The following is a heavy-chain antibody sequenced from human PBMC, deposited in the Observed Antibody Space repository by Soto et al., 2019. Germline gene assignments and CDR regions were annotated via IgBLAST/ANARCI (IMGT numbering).Heavy chain of an antibody. CDR2: ISYDGSNK. J-gene: IGHJ4*02. V-gene: IGHV3-30-3*01. CDR3: AREESSGWFPSYFDY. Sequence: QVQLVESGGGVVQPGRSLRLSCAASGFTFSSYAMHWVRQAPGKGLEWVAVISYDGSNKYYADSVKGRFTISRDNSKNTLYLQMNSLRAEHTAVYYCAREESSGWFPSYFDYWGQGTLVTVSS. CDR1: GFTFSSYA. D-gene: IGHD6-19*01.